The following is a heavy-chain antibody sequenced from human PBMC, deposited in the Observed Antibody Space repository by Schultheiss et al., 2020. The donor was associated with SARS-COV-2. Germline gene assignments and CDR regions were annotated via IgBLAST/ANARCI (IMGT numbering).Heavy chain of an antibody. CDR1: GFTFSSYA. CDR3: ATDLPMDYDFWSGDFDY. Sequence: GGSLRLSCAASGFTFSSYAMHWVRQAPGKGLEWVAVISYDGSNKYYADSVKGRFTISRDNAKNSLYLQMNSLRAEDTAVYYCATDLPMDYDFWSGDFDYWGQGMLVTVSS. D-gene: IGHD3-3*01. V-gene: IGHV3-30*07. CDR2: ISYDGSNK. J-gene: IGHJ4*02.